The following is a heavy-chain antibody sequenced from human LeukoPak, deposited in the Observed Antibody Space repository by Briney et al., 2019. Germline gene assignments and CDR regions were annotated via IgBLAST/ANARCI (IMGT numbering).Heavy chain of an antibody. D-gene: IGHD5-12*01. CDR1: GVTFSSYV. J-gene: IGHJ4*02. V-gene: IGHV3-33*01. CDR3: VRAPYRSTFSGYENSGPEPDY. CDR2: IWYDGSKK. Sequence: AGGSLRLSCAASGVTFSSYVMHWVRQAPGKGLEWVAVIWYDGSKKYYVDSVKGRFTISRDNSNNTLHMQMNSLTAEDTAVYYCVRAPYRSTFSGYENSGPEPDYWGQGPLVTVSS.